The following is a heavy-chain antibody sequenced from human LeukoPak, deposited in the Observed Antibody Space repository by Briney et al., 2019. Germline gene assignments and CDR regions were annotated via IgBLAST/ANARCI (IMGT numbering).Heavy chain of an antibody. Sequence: GRSLRLSCAASGFTFSSYAMHWVRQAPGKGLEWVAVISYDGSNKYYADSVKGRFTISRDNSKDALYLEMNSLRAGDTAVYYCANQPGLYNNGWSTTYHFFGLDVWGQGTTVTVSS. CDR1: GFTFSSYA. D-gene: IGHD6-19*01. CDR2: ISYDGSNK. CDR3: ANQPGLYNNGWSTTYHFFGLDV. V-gene: IGHV3-30-3*01. J-gene: IGHJ6*02.